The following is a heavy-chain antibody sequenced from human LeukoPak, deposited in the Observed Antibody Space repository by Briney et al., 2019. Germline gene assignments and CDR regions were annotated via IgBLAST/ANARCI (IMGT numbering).Heavy chain of an antibody. CDR1: GFTFSSYL. V-gene: IGHV3-7*02. CDR3: ALLRGGNY. CDR2: INQDGSDK. J-gene: IGHJ4*02. D-gene: IGHD3-10*01. Sequence: QTGGSLRPSCAASGFTFSSYLMTWVRQAPGKGLEWVATINQDGSDKYYVDSVKGRFTISRDNAQNSLHLQMNSLRVEDTAVYYCALLRGGNYWGQGTLVTVSS.